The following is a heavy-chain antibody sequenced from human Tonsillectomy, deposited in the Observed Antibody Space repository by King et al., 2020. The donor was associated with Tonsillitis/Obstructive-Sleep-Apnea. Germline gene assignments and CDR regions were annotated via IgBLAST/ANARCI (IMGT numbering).Heavy chain of an antibody. CDR3: ARGLGTGNCNAGSCRPFDY. CDR1: GGSSSGYY. V-gene: IGHV4-34*01. J-gene: IGHJ4*02. Sequence: VQLQQWGAGLLKPSETLSLTCAAYGGSSSGYYWTWIRQPPGKGLEWIGEINHSGSTNYNPSLNSRVTISVDTSKNQFSLRLNSVTAADTASYYCARGLGTGNCNAGSCRPFDYWGRGTLVTVSS. CDR2: INHSGST. D-gene: IGHD2-15*01.